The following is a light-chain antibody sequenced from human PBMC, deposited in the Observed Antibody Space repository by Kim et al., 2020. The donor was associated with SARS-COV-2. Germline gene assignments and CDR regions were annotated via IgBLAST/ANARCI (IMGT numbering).Light chain of an antibody. CDR2: KSS. Sequence: RSASVGDTVTITCRASQSIERWVAWYQQKPGRAPKLLIYKSSILEPGVPSKFSGSGFGTEFTLTIGGLQPGDSATYYCQQYYTWTFGQGTKVDIK. CDR3: QQYYTWT. J-gene: IGKJ1*01. CDR1: QSIERW. V-gene: IGKV1-5*03.